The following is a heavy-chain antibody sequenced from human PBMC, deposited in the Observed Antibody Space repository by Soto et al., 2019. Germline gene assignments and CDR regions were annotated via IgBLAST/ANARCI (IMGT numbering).Heavy chain of an antibody. V-gene: IGHV1-69*01. CDR1: GGTFSSYA. Sequence: QVQLVQSGAEVKKPGSSVKVSCKASGGTFSSYAISWVRQAPGQGLEWMGGIIPIFGTANYAQKIQGRVTITADESTSTEYMELSILRYEDTAVYYCASGLERGVTTGKGMDVWGQGTTVTVSS. J-gene: IGHJ6*02. CDR2: IIPIFGTA. D-gene: IGHD4-17*01. CDR3: ASGLERGVTTGKGMDV.